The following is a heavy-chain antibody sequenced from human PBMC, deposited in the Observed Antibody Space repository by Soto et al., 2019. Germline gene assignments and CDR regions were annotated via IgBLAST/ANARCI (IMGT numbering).Heavy chain of an antibody. CDR1: GDSISNYY. J-gene: IGHJ6*02. CDR2: ILYSGST. D-gene: IGHD3-22*01. Sequence: QVQLQESGPGLVKPSETLSLTCAVSGDSISNYYWGWIRQPPGKGLEWIGYILYSGSTNYNPSLESRVTISVGTSRHQFSLKLSSVTAADTAVYYGARDVSYYDSSGYYHGTPYGLDVWGQGTTVTVSS. CDR3: ARDVSYYDSSGYYHGTPYGLDV. V-gene: IGHV4-59*01.